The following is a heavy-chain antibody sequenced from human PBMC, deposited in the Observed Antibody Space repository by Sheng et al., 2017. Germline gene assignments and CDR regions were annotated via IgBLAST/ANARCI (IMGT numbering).Heavy chain of an antibody. Sequence: QVQLVQSGAEVKKPGSSVKVSCKASGGTFSSYAISWVRQAPGQGLEWMGGIIPIFGTANYAQKFQGRVTITTDESTSTAYMELSSLRSEDTAVYYCARDNLGYCSGGSCSSGWFDPWGQGTPGSPSPQ. CDR1: GGTFSSYA. D-gene: IGHD2-15*01. V-gene: IGHV1-69*05. CDR2: IIPIFGTA. CDR3: ARDNLGYCSGGSCSSGWFDP. J-gene: IGHJ5*02.